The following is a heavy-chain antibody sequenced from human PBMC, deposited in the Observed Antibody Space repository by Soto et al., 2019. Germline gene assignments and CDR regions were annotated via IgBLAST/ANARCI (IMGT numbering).Heavy chain of an antibody. V-gene: IGHV3-30*18. Sequence: PGGTLCLSCAASGFTFSSYGMHWVRQAPGKGLEWVAVISYDGSNKYYADSVKGRFTISRDNSKNTLYLQMNSLRAEDTAVYYCAKTPDYWGQGNLVTVSS. CDR1: GFTFSSYG. CDR2: ISYDGSNK. J-gene: IGHJ4*02. CDR3: AKTPDY. D-gene: IGHD2-15*01.